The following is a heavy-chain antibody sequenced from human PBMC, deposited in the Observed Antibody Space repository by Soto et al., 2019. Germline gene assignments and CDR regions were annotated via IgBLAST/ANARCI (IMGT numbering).Heavy chain of an antibody. Sequence: EEQLVESGGGLVQPGGSLKLSCAASGFTLSGSAIHWVRQASGKGLEWVGRIRSKANNYATAYAASVKGRFTISRDDSDNTAYLQMNSRKTEDTAVYYCTRPSEDRSGYHWSFDLWGRGTLVTVSS. V-gene: IGHV3-73*02. D-gene: IGHD3-22*01. CDR2: IRSKANNYAT. CDR1: GFTLSGSA. J-gene: IGHJ2*01. CDR3: TRPSEDRSGYHWSFDL.